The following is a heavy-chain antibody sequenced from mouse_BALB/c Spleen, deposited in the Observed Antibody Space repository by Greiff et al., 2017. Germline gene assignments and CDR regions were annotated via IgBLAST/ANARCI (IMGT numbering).Heavy chain of an antibody. V-gene: IGHV5-6-3*01. CDR1: GFTFSSYG. J-gene: IGHJ1*01. Sequence: EVKLVESGGGLVQPGGSLKLSCAASGFTFSSYGMSWVRQTPDKRLELVATINSNGGSTYYPDSVKGRFTISRDNAKNTLYLQMSSLKSEDTAMYYRARDENDYYDYSWYFDVWGAGTTVTVSS. CDR2: INSNGGST. D-gene: IGHD2-4*01. CDR3: ARDENDYYDYSWYFDV.